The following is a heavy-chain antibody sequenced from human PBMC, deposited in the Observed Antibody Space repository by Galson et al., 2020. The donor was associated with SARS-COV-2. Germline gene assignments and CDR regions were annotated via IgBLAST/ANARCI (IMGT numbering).Heavy chain of an antibody. CDR3: AREWGDINSSVFDY. D-gene: IGHD2-21*01. Sequence: ASVKVSCKASGYTFISFYTHWVRQAPGQGLEWMGVINPSGDITSYAQKLRGRVTVTRDMSTQTVYMELSSLTSEDTAVYYCAREWGDINSSVFDYWGQGSLVVVSS. CDR2: INPSGDIT. CDR1: GYTFISFY. V-gene: IGHV1-46*04. J-gene: IGHJ4*02.